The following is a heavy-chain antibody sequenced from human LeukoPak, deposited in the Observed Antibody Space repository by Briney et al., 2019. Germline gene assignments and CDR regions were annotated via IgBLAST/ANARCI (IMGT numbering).Heavy chain of an antibody. CDR3: AKDKEITMIVVVFDAFDI. D-gene: IGHD3-22*01. V-gene: IGHV3-23*01. Sequence: QPGGSLRLSCAASGFTFSSYAMSWVRQAPGKGLEWGSAISGSGGSTYYADSVKGRFTTSRDNSKNTLYLQMNSLRAEDTAVYYCAKDKEITMIVVVFDAFDIWGQGTMVTVSS. CDR2: ISGSGGST. J-gene: IGHJ3*02. CDR1: GFTFSSYA.